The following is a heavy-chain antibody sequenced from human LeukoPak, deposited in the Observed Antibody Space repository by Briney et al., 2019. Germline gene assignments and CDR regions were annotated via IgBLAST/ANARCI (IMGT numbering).Heavy chain of an antibody. V-gene: IGHV1-46*03. CDR1: GYTFTSYY. Sequence: ASVKASCKASGYTFTSYYMHWVRQAPGQGLEWMGIINPSGGSTSYAQKFQGRVTMTRDTSTSTVYMELSSLRSEDAAVYYCARIDPAAYFDYWGQGTLVTVSS. J-gene: IGHJ4*02. CDR2: INPSGGST. D-gene: IGHD6-13*01. CDR3: ARIDPAAYFDY.